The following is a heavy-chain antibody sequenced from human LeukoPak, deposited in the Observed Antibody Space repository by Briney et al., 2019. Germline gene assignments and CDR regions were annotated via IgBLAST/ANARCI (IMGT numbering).Heavy chain of an antibody. Sequence: SETLSLTCAVYGGSFSSYYWSWIRQPAGKGLEWIGRIDTSGNTNYKPSLKSRVTMSVDTSKKQFSLKLSSVTAADTAVYYCARVSSSWYQDWYFDLWGRGTLVTVSS. D-gene: IGHD6-13*01. CDR3: ARVSSSWYQDWYFDL. CDR1: GGSFSSYY. CDR2: IDTSGNT. J-gene: IGHJ2*01. V-gene: IGHV4-59*10.